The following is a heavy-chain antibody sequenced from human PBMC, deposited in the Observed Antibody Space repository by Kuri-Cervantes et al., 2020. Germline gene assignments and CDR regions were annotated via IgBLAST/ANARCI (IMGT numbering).Heavy chain of an antibody. CDR1: GFTFDDYA. D-gene: IGHD1-26*01. CDR3: VKCAHIVAPTPPPDV. CDR2: IKEDGSEK. Sequence: GGSLRPSCVVSGFTFDDYAMHWVRQAPGRGLEWVANIKEDGSEKDYVDSVKGRFTISRDNSKATIYLQMNSLRADDTAMYYCVKCAHIVAPTPPPDVWGKGTTVTVSS. V-gene: IGHV3-7*01. J-gene: IGHJ6*04.